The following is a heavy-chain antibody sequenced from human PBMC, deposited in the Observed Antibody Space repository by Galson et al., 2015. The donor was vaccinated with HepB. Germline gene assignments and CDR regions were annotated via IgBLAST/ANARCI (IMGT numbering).Heavy chain of an antibody. CDR1: GFTFSSYS. CDR3: ASSYHYYDSSGYYSGDAFDI. D-gene: IGHD3-22*01. CDR2: ISSSRSTI. J-gene: IGHJ3*02. V-gene: IGHV3-48*02. Sequence: SLRLSCAASGFTFSSYSMNWVRQAPGKGLEWVSYISSSRSTIYYADSVKGRFTISRDNAKNSLYLQMNSLRDEDTAVYYCASSYHYYDSSGYYSGDAFDIWGQGTMVTVSS.